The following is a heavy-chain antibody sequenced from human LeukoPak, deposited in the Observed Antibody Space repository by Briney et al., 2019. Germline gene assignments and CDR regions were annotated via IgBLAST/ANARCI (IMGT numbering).Heavy chain of an antibody. Sequence: GASVKVSCKASGGTFSSYAISWVRQAPGQGLEWMGRIIPILGIANYAQKFQGRVTITADKSTSTAYMELSSLRSEDTAVYYCARGPNLAVARYFDYWGQGTLVTVSS. D-gene: IGHD6-19*01. CDR1: GGTFSSYA. J-gene: IGHJ4*02. CDR2: IIPILGIA. CDR3: ARGPNLAVARYFDY. V-gene: IGHV1-69*04.